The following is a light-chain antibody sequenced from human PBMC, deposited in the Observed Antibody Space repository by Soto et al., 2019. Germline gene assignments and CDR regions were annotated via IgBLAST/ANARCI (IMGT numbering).Light chain of an antibody. J-gene: IGLJ2*01. CDR1: SGHSSYA. Sequence: QPVLTQSPSASASLGASVKLTCTLSSGHSSYAIAWHQQLPEKGPRFLMKLNSDGSHSKGDGVPDRFSGYRSGAECYLTISSLQSEDEADYYCQTWGTDTYVIFGGGTKLTVL. V-gene: IGLV4-69*01. CDR2: LNSDGSH. CDR3: QTWGTDTYVI.